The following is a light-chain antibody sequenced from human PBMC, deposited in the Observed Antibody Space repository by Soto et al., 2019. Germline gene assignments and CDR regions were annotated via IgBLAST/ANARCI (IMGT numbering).Light chain of an antibody. Sequence: DIVMTQSPDSLGVSLGERATINCKSSQSVLSSSNNKNYLAWYQQKPGQPPKLLIYWASTRESGVPDRFSGSGSGTDFTLTISSLQAEDVAVYYCQQYYSTPLTFGGGTKVEIK. CDR3: QQYYSTPLT. CDR1: QSVLSSSNNKNY. CDR2: WAS. V-gene: IGKV4-1*01. J-gene: IGKJ4*01.